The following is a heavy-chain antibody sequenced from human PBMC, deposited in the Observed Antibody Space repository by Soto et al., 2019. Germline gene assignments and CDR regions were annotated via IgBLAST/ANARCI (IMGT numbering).Heavy chain of an antibody. D-gene: IGHD3-3*01. CDR1: GFTFSSYG. CDR2: ISYDGSNK. J-gene: IGHJ6*03. V-gene: IGHV3-30*18. Sequence: GGSLRLSCAASGFTFSSYGMHWVRQAPGKGLEWVAVISYDGSNKYYADSVKGRFTISRDNSKNTLYLQMNSLRAEDTAVYYCAKDPRPRYYDFWSGYIYYYYMDVWGKGTTVTVSS. CDR3: AKDPRPRYYDFWSGYIYYYYMDV.